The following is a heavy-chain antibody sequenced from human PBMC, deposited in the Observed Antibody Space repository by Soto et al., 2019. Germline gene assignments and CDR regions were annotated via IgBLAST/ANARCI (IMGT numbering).Heavy chain of an antibody. CDR3: ARTGNGYDSSGYYYPEIHYYYGMDV. V-gene: IGHV3-30-3*01. D-gene: IGHD3-22*01. CDR2: ISYDGSNK. CDR1: GFTFSSYA. J-gene: IGHJ6*02. Sequence: PGGSLRLSCAASGFTFSSYAMHWVRQAPGKGLEWVAVISYDGSNKYYADSVKGRFTISRDNSKNTLYLQMNSLRAEDTAVYYCARTGNGYDSSGYYYPEIHYYYGMDVWGQGTTVTVFS.